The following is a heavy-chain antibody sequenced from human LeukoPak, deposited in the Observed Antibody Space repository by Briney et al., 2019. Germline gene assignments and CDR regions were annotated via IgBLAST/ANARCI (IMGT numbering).Heavy chain of an antibody. CDR1: GYTFTGYY. D-gene: IGHD6-19*01. J-gene: IGHJ4*02. CDR3: ARDFPRGIAVNY. V-gene: IGHV1-2*02. Sequence: ASVKVSCKASGYTFTGYYMHWVRQAPGQGLEWMGWINPNSGGTNYAQKFQGRVTMTRDTSISTAPMELSRLRSDDTAVYYCARDFPRGIAVNYWGQGTLVTVSS. CDR2: INPNSGGT.